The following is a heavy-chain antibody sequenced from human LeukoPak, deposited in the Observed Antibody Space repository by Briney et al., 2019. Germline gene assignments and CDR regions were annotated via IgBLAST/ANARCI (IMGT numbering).Heavy chain of an antibody. V-gene: IGHV3-23*01. CDR2: ISPGGPT. CDR3: AKDGAWLRFDD. CDR1: GFPFSSHG. D-gene: IGHD5-12*01. J-gene: IGHJ4*02. Sequence: GGSLRLSCAGSGFPFSSHGMNWVRQAPGKGLEWVSGISPGGPTYYADSVKGRFSISRDDSKNTLYLQMKNLRAEDTAVYYCAKDGAWLRFDDWGQGILVSVSS.